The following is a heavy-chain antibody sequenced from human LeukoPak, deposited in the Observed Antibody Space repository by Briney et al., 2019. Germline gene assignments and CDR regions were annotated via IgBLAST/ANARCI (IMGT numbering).Heavy chain of an antibody. CDR1: GFTFSSYA. D-gene: IGHD6-19*01. Sequence: GGSLRLSCAASGFTFSSYAMSWVRQAPGKGLEWVSAISGSGGRTYYADSVKGRFTISRDNSKNTLYLQMNSLRAEDTAVYYCAKDRPLYSSGWYYFDYWGQGTLVTVSS. J-gene: IGHJ4*02. CDR2: ISGSGGRT. V-gene: IGHV3-23*01. CDR3: AKDRPLYSSGWYYFDY.